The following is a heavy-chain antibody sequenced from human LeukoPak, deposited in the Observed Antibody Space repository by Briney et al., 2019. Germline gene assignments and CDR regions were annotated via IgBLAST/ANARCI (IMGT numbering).Heavy chain of an antibody. Sequence: SETLSLACTVSGGSISSYYWSWIRQPPGKGLEWIGYIYYSGSTNYNPSLKSRVTISVDTSKNQFSLKLSSVTAADTAVYYCAIVDSSGYYYWYFDLWGRGTLVTVSS. J-gene: IGHJ2*01. CDR3: AIVDSSGYYYWYFDL. CDR2: IYYSGST. V-gene: IGHV4-59*01. D-gene: IGHD3-22*01. CDR1: GGSISSYY.